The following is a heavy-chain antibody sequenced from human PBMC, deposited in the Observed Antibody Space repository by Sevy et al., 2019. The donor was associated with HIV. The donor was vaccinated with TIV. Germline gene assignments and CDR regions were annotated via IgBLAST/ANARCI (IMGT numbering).Heavy chain of an antibody. Sequence: GGSLRLSCAASGFTFSSYAMHWVRRAPGKGLEWVAVISYDGSNKYYADSVKGRFTISRDNSKNTLYLQMNSLRAEDTAVYYCARADSSGWYGKYWGQGTLVTVSS. D-gene: IGHD6-19*01. CDR3: ARADSSGWYGKY. CDR2: ISYDGSNK. V-gene: IGHV3-30*04. CDR1: GFTFSSYA. J-gene: IGHJ4*02.